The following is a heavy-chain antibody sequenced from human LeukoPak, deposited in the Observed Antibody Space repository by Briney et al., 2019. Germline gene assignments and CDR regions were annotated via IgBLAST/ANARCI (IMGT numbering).Heavy chain of an antibody. V-gene: IGHV1-69-2*01. CDR1: GYTFTDYY. D-gene: IGHD1-1*01. CDR2: VDPEVGET. CDR3: ATLASGFTNSLGGLYNWFDP. Sequence: ATVKISCKVSGYTFTDYYMHWVQQAPGKGLEWMGLVDPEVGETIYAEKFQGRVTITADTSTDTAYMELSSLRSEDTAVYYCATLASGFTNSLGGLYNWFDPWGQGTLVTVSS. J-gene: IGHJ5*02.